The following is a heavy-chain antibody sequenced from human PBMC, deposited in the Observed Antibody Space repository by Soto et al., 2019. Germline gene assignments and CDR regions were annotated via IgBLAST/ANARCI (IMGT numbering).Heavy chain of an antibody. CDR3: AKVGKSGTVTTINTNYYYYYYMDV. Sequence: GESLKISCAASGFTFSSYAMSWVRQAPGKGLEWVSAISGSGGSTYYADSVKGRFTISRDNSKNTLYLQMNSLRAEDTAVYYCAKVGKSGTVTTINTNYYYYYYMDVWGKGTTVTVSS. J-gene: IGHJ6*03. CDR1: GFTFSSYA. D-gene: IGHD4-4*01. V-gene: IGHV3-23*01. CDR2: ISGSGGST.